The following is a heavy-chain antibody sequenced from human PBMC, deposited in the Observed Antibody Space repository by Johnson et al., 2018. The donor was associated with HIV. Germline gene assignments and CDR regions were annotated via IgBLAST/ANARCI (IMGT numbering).Heavy chain of an antibody. CDR2: INWNGGST. Sequence: VQLVESGGGLVQPGRSLRLSCVASGFTFDDYAMHWVRQAPGKGLEWVSGINWNGGSTGYADSVKGRFTISRDNSKHSLYLQMNSLRAGDTAVYYCAKVSSQSSSWYDAFDIWGQGTMVTVSS. J-gene: IGHJ3*02. V-gene: IGHV3-9*01. D-gene: IGHD6-13*01. CDR3: AKVSSQSSSWYDAFDI. CDR1: GFTFDDYA.